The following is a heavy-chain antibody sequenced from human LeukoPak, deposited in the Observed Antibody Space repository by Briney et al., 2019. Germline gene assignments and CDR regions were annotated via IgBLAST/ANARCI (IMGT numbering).Heavy chain of an antibody. CDR1: GGSISSYY. CDR3: ARGYYYDSSGYLRDYFDY. V-gene: IGHV4-59*01. CDR2: TYYSGST. Sequence: SETLSLTCTVSGGSISSYYWSWIRQPPGKGLEWIGYTYYSGSTNYNPSLKSRVTISVDTSKNQFSLKLSSVTAADTAVYYCARGYYYDSSGYLRDYFDYWGQGTLVTVSS. J-gene: IGHJ4*02. D-gene: IGHD3-22*01.